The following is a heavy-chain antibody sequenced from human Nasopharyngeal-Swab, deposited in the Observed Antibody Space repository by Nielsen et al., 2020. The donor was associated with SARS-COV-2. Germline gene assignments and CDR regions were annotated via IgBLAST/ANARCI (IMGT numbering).Heavy chain of an antibody. D-gene: IGHD2-15*01. J-gene: IGHJ4*02. Sequence: GGSLTLSCAASGFTFSSYGLHWVRQAPGKGLEWVAVISYDGSNKYYADSVKGRFTISRDNSKNTLYLQMNRLRAEDTAVYYCAKDLSLGVVAADDYWGQGTLVTVSS. CDR2: ISYDGSNK. CDR1: GFTFSSYG. V-gene: IGHV3-30*18. CDR3: AKDLSLGVVAADDY.